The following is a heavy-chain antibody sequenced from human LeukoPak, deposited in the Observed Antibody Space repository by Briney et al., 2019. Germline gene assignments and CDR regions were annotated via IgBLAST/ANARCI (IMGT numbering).Heavy chain of an antibody. CDR1: GGSISSYY. CDR3: ARDEWNGYYYMDV. Sequence: PSETLSLTCTVSGGSISSYYWSWIRQPAGKGLEWIGRIYSSGSISYNPSLKSRLSMSLDTSKNQFSLKLTSVTAADTAVYYCARDEWNGYYYMDVWGKGTTVTVSS. D-gene: IGHD2-8*01. J-gene: IGHJ6*03. CDR2: IYSSGSI. V-gene: IGHV4-4*07.